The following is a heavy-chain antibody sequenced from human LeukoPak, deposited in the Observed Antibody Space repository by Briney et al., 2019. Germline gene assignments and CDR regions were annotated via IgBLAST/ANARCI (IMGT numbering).Heavy chain of an antibody. CDR1: GYSFTSYW. V-gene: IGHV5-51*01. CDR2: IYPGDSDT. D-gene: IGHD6-19*01. J-gene: IGHJ5*02. CDR3: ASAGSAWYNWFDP. Sequence: GESLKISCKASGYSFTSYWIGWVRQMPGKGLEWMGIIYPGDSDTRYSPSFQGQVTISADKSISTVYLQWSSLKASDTAMYFCASAGSAWYNWFDPWGQGTLVTVSS.